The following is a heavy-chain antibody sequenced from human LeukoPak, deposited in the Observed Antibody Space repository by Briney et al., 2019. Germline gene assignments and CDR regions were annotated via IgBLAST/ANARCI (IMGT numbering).Heavy chain of an antibody. D-gene: IGHD1-7*01. Sequence: SETLSLTCTVSGGSISSSSYYWGWIRQPPGKGLEWIGSIYYSGSTYYNPSLKSRVTISVDTSKNQFSLKLSSVTAADTAVYYCARDGLGYNWNYGEENWFDPWGQGTLVTVSS. CDR2: IYYSGST. V-gene: IGHV4-39*07. J-gene: IGHJ5*02. CDR3: ARDGLGYNWNYGEENWFDP. CDR1: GGSISSSSYY.